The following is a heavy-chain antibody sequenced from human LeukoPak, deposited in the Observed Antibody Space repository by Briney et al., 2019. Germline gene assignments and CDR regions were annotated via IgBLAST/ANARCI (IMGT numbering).Heavy chain of an antibody. CDR3: ARGHWGLDP. Sequence: GGSLRLSCAASGFTFSNSWMSWVRQAPGKGLEWVASIKQDGSQKYYLDSVKGRFTISRDNAKNSLSLQMNSLRVEDTAVYYCARGHWGLDPWGQGTLDIVSS. CDR1: GFTFSNSW. CDR2: IKQDGSQK. V-gene: IGHV3-7*03. J-gene: IGHJ5*02. D-gene: IGHD7-27*01.